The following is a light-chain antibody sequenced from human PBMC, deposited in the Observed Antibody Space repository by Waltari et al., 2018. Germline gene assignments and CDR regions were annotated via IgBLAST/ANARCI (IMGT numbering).Light chain of an antibody. Sequence: QSVLTQPPSVSGAPGQRVTISCTGSSSTVGSYYDVIWYPQFPGTAPKLLIYGQNRRPSGVPDRFSASKSGASSSLAITDLQAADEAVYYCQTYDSRLTSSVFGGGTKLTVL. V-gene: IGLV1-40*01. J-gene: IGLJ2*01. CDR1: SSTVGSYYD. CDR3: QTYDSRLTSSV. CDR2: GQN.